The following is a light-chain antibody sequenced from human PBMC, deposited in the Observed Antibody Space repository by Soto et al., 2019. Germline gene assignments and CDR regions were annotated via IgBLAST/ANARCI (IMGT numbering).Light chain of an antibody. J-gene: IGKJ3*01. CDR2: DAT. CDR1: QSVGNY. Sequence: EVVLTQSPATLSLSPGEGATRFCRASQSVGNYLAWYQQRPGQAPRLLIYDATSRATGIPARFSGSGSGTDFTLTITSLEPEDFAVYYCQQRSNWIFTFGPGTIVDIQ. V-gene: IGKV3-11*01. CDR3: QQRSNWIFT.